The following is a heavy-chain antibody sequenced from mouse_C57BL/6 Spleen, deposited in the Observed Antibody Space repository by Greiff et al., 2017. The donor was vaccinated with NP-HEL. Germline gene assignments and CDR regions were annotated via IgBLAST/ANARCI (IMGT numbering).Heavy chain of an antibody. J-gene: IGHJ2*01. CDR3: ARQGLRRFDY. V-gene: IGHV5-9*01. Sequence: EVKVVESGGGLVKPGGSLKLSCAASGFTFSSYTMSWVRQTPEKRLEWVATISGGGGNTYYPDSVKGRFTISRDNAKNTLYLQMSSLRSEDTALYYCARQGLRRFDYWGQGTTLTVSS. CDR1: GFTFSSYT. CDR2: ISGGGGNT. D-gene: IGHD2-2*01.